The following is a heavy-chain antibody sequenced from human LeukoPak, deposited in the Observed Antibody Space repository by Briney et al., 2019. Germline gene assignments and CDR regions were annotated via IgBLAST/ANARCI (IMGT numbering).Heavy chain of an antibody. CDR2: LSGSGGST. V-gene: IGHV3-23*01. CDR3: AKYSSSWSTYNWFDP. D-gene: IGHD6-13*01. J-gene: IGHJ5*02. Sequence: GGSLRLSCAASGFTFSSYAMSWVRQAPGKGLEWVSALSGSGGSTYYADSVKSRFTISRDNSKNTLYLQMSSLRAEDTAVYYCAKYSSSWSTYNWFDPWGQGTLVTVSS. CDR1: GFTFSSYA.